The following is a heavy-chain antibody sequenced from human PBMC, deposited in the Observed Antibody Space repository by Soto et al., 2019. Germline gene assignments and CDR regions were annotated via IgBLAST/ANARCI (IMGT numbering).Heavy chain of an antibody. CDR3: ARTNRYYDFWSGPSPDDYYYGMDV. J-gene: IGHJ6*02. D-gene: IGHD3-3*01. Sequence: QVQLVQSGAEVKKPGASVKVSCKASGYTFTSYYMHWVRQAPGQGLEWMGIINPSGGSTRYAQKFQGRVTMTRDTSTSTVYMELSSLRSEDTAVYYCARTNRYYDFWSGPSPDDYYYGMDVWGQGTTVTVSS. CDR1: GYTFTSYY. CDR2: INPSGGST. V-gene: IGHV1-46*01.